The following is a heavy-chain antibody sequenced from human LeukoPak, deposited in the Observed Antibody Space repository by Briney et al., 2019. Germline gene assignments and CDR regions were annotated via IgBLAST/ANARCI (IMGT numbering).Heavy chain of an antibody. Sequence: PSETLSLTCTVSRGSISSYYWSWLRQPPGKGLEWIGYIYFSGSTNYNPSLKSRVTISVDTSKNQFSLKLSSVTAADTAVYYCARGSSYYDSSGYHPTRFDPWGQGTLVTVSS. J-gene: IGHJ5*02. D-gene: IGHD3-22*01. CDR1: RGSISSYY. V-gene: IGHV4-59*01. CDR3: ARGSSYYDSSGYHPTRFDP. CDR2: IYFSGST.